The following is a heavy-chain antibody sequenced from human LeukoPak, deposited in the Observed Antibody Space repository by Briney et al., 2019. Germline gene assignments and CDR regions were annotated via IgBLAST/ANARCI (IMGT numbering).Heavy chain of an antibody. V-gene: IGHV4-31*03. Sequence: SQTLSLNCTVSGGSISSGGYYWSWIRQHPGKGLEWIGYIYYSGSTYYNPSLKSRVTISVDTSKNQFSLKLSSVTAADTAVYYCARGLFNSLPVRGYYFDYWGQGTLVTVSS. CDR2: IYYSGST. J-gene: IGHJ4*02. CDR3: ARGLFNSLPVRGYYFDY. D-gene: IGHD3-10*01. CDR1: GGSISSGGYY.